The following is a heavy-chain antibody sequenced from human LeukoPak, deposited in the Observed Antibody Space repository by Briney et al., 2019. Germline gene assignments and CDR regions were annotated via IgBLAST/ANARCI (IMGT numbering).Heavy chain of an antibody. CDR2: ITGSDDYT. J-gene: IGHJ3*01. CDR3: AKDGLYYDA. V-gene: IGHV3-23*01. D-gene: IGHD3-10*01. Sequence: GGSLRLSYAASGFTVSGYCMTCVRQAPGKGLEWVSSITGSDDYTYYIDSVKGRFTISRDNSKNILYLQMNSLGGEDGALYYCAKDGLYYDA. CDR1: GFTVSGYC.